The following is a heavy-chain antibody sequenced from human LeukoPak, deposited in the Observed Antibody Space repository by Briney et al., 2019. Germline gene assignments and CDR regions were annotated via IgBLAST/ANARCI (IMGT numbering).Heavy chain of an antibody. CDR2: IYYSGST. Sequence: SETLSLTCTVSGGAISSSSYYWGWIRQPPGKGLEWIGSIYYSGSTYYNPSLKSRVTISVDTSKNQFSLKLSSVTAADTAVYFCARSSLAVYFDYWGQGTLVTASS. V-gene: IGHV4-39*07. CDR3: ARSSLAVYFDY. D-gene: IGHD6-19*01. CDR1: GGAISSSSYY. J-gene: IGHJ4*02.